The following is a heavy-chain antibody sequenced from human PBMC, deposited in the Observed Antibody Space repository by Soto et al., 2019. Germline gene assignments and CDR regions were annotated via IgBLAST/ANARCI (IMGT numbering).Heavy chain of an antibody. CDR3: AKDGDIAAAGYYFDS. D-gene: IGHD6-13*01. CDR1: GFTFSRYG. V-gene: IGHV3-30*18. CDR2: ISYDGNDK. J-gene: IGHJ4*02. Sequence: GGSLRLSCAASGFTFSRYGMHWVRQAPGKGLEWVAVISYDGNDKHYEDSVKGRFTISRDNSKNTLSLQMNSLRAEDTAVYYCAKDGDIAAAGYYFDSWGQGALVTVSS.